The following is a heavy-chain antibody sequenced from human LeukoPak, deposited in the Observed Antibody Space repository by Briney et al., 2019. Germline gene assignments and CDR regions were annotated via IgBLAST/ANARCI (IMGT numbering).Heavy chain of an antibody. J-gene: IGHJ4*02. CDR1: GYTFNSHG. Sequence: GASVKVTCKASGYTFNSHGISWIRQAPGQGPEWMGWISGDYGYTKYAQKFQGRVTMTTDTSTGTSYMELRSLRSDDTAVYYCARNKTTGGGGFDYWGQGTLITVSS. CDR3: ARNKTTGGGGFDY. CDR2: ISGDYGYT. D-gene: IGHD3-16*01. V-gene: IGHV1-18*04.